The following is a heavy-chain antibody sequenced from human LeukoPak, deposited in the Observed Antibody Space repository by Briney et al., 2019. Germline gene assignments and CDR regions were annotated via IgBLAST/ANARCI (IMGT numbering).Heavy chain of an antibody. D-gene: IGHD2-15*01. V-gene: IGHV3-33*01. CDR3: AREPGYCNGGTCPPSDY. CDR1: GFTFNNYG. J-gene: IGHJ4*02. CDR2: IWYDGSNK. Sequence: GRSLGLSCAASGFTFNNYGMHWVRQAPGKGLEWVAVIWYDGSNKYYADSVKGRFTISRDNSKNTVYLQMNSLRAEDTAVYYCAREPGYCNGGTCPPSDYWGQGTLVTVSS.